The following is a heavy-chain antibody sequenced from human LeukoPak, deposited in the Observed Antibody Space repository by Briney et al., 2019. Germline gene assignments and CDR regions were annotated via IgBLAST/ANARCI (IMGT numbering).Heavy chain of an antibody. D-gene: IGHD3-16*01. Sequence: SETLSLTCVVSAGSINSSNWWSWVRQPPGKGLEWIGEIYHDGTTNYNPSLKSRLTVSVDKSKNEFSLKLSSVTAADTAVYYCARRRYTVGGYYYGMDVWGQGTTVTVSS. CDR3: ARRRYTVGGYYYGMDV. CDR2: IYHDGTT. CDR1: AGSINSSNW. V-gene: IGHV4-4*02. J-gene: IGHJ6*02.